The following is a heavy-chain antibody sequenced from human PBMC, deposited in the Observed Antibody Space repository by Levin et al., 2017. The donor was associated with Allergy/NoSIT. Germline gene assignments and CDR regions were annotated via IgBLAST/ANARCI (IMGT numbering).Heavy chain of an antibody. CDR2: IYYSGST. J-gene: IGHJ6*02. CDR3: ARDLGYYYYGMDV. D-gene: IGHD7-27*01. CDR1: GGSVSSGSYY. Sequence: SETLSLTCTVSGGSVSSGSYYWSWIRQPPGKGLEWIGYIYYSGSTNYNPSLKSRVTISVDTSKNQFSLKLSSVTAADTAVYYCARDLGYYYYGMDVWGQGTTVTVSS. V-gene: IGHV4-61*01.